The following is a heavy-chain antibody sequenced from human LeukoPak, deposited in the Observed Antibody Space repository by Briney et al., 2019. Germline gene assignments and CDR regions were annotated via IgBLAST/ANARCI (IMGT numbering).Heavy chain of an antibody. CDR3: ARSKVGVNPVPDY. CDR2: INSGSYSM. CDR1: GFTFSDYA. J-gene: IGHJ4*02. D-gene: IGHD1-26*01. Sequence: GGSLRLSCAASGFTFSDYAMKWIRQAPGKGLEWVSTINSGSYSMYYPNSVKGRFTISRDNAKNSLVLEMNSLRVDDSAVYYCARSKVGVNPVPDYWGQGTLVTVSS. V-gene: IGHV3-21*01.